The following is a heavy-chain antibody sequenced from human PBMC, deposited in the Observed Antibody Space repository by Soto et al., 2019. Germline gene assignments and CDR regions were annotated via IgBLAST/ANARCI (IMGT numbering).Heavy chain of an antibody. CDR3: ARGGAGYYFDY. CDR2: INAGNGDT. V-gene: IGHV1-3*05. D-gene: IGHD2-15*01. J-gene: IGHJ4*02. Sequence: QVQLVQSGAEEKKPGASVKVSCKASGYTFINYAIHWVRQAPGQRLEWMGWINAGNGDTKYSQKFPGRVTITRDTSANTAYMELSGLRSDGTAVYYCARGGAGYYFDYWGQGTLVTVSS. CDR1: GYTFINYA.